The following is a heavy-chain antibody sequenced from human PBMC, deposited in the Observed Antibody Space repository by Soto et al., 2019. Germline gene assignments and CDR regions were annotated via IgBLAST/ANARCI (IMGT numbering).Heavy chain of an antibody. D-gene: IGHD3-22*01. Sequence: QVHLQESGPGLVKPSQTLSLTCTVSGGAISSGDYYWSWIRQPPGKGLEWIGYIYYSGSTYYNPSLKSRVTIAVDTSKNQFSLKLSSVTAEDTAVYYCARDRSYDSSGNFDYWGQGTLVTVSS. CDR3: ARDRSYDSSGNFDY. CDR1: GGAISSGDYY. V-gene: IGHV4-30-4*01. J-gene: IGHJ4*02. CDR2: IYYSGST.